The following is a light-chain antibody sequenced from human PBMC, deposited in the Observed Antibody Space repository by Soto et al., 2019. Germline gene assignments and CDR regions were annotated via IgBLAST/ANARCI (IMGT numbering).Light chain of an antibody. CDR2: EDN. V-gene: IGLV6-57*04. CDR1: SGSIASNY. CDR3: QSYGSSNRYV. J-gene: IGLJ1*01. Sequence: NFMLTQPHSVSESPGKTVTISCTRSSGSIASNYVQWYQQRPGSAPTTVIYEDNQRPSGVPDRFSGSIDSSSNSASLTTSGLKTEDEADYYCQSYGSSNRYVFGTGTKVTVL.